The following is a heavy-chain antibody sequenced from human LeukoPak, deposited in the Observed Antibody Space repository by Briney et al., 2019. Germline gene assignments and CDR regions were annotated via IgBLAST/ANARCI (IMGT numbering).Heavy chain of an antibody. Sequence: SETLSLTCTVSGGFISSFFWSWIRQPPGKGLEWIGSMHYSGDTKYNPSLKSRVSLSIDTSKQQFSLRLSSVTAADTAVYYCAMGSYYYDSSWGQGPLVTVSS. J-gene: IGHJ5*02. CDR3: AMGSYYYDSS. V-gene: IGHV4-59*01. D-gene: IGHD3-22*01. CDR2: MHYSGDT. CDR1: GGFISSFF.